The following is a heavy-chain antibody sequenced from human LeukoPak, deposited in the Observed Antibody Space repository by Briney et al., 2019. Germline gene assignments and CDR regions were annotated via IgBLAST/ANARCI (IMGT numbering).Heavy chain of an antibody. Sequence: SETLSLTCAVYGGSFGGYYWSSIRQPPGKGLEWNGEIKHNGSTNYNPSLKSRVTISVDTSKNQFSLKLSSVTAADTAVYYGARETSGLWGQGTLVTVSS. J-gene: IGHJ4*02. CDR1: GGSFGGYY. CDR2: IKHNGST. V-gene: IGHV4-34*01. D-gene: IGHD3-10*01. CDR3: ARETSGL.